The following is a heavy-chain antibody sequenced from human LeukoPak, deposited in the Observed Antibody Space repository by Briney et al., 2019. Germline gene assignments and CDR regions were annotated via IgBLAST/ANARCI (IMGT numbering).Heavy chain of an antibody. V-gene: IGHV4-34*01. D-gene: IGHD6-13*01. CDR1: GGSFSGYY. Sequence: SETLSLTCAVYGGSFSGYYWSWIRQPPGKGLEWIGEINHSGSTNYNPSLKSRVTISVDTSKNQFSLKLSSVTAADTAVYYCARSDEGRSSSWFRTPRGYYYYMDVWGKGTTVTVSS. J-gene: IGHJ6*03. CDR2: INHSGST. CDR3: ARSDEGRSSSWFRTPRGYYYYMDV.